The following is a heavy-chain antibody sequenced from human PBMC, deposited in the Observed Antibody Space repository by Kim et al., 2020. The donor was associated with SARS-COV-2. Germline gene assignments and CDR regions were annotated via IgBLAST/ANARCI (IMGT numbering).Heavy chain of an antibody. CDR2: ISSSSSYI. Sequence: GGSLRLSCAASGFTFSSYSMNWVRQAPGKGLEWVSSISSSSSYIYYADSVKGRFTISRDNAKNSLYLQMNSLRAEDTAVYYCARDRSALKELDYWGQGTLVTVSS. CDR1: GFTFSSYS. D-gene: IGHD6-25*01. CDR3: ARDRSALKELDY. V-gene: IGHV3-21*01. J-gene: IGHJ4*02.